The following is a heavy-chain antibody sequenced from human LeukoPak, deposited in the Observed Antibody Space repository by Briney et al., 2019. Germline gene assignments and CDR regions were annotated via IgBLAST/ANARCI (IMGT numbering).Heavy chain of an antibody. CDR2: ISSSSSYI. CDR3: AYDYGDPTYYYYGMDV. D-gene: IGHD4-17*01. J-gene: IGHJ6*02. V-gene: IGHV3-21*01. Sequence: GGSLRLSCAASGFTFSSYSMNWVRQAPGKGLEWVSSISSSSSYIYYADSVKGRFTISRDNAKNSLYLQMNSLRAEDTAVYYCAYDYGDPTYYYYGMDVWGQGTTVTVSS. CDR1: GFTFSSYS.